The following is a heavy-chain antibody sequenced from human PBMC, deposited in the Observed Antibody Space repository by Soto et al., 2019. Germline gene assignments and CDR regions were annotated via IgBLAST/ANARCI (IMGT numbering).Heavy chain of an antibody. CDR3: ARDRDGDYTYYGMDV. J-gene: IGHJ6*02. CDR1: GGSISSGGYY. Sequence: QVQLQESGPGLVKPSQTLSLTCTVSGGSISSGGYYWSWIRQHPGKGLEWIGYIYYSGSTYYNPSLKSRVTISVDTSKNQFSLKLSSVTAADTAVYYCARDRDGDYTYYGMDVWGQGTTVTVSS. V-gene: IGHV4-31*03. CDR2: IYYSGST. D-gene: IGHD4-17*01.